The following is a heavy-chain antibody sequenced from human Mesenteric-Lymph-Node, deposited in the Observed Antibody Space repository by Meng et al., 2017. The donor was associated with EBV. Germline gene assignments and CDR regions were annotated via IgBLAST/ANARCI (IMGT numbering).Heavy chain of an antibody. V-gene: IGHV4-34*01. CDR1: GAFFSDYD. D-gene: IGHD3-16*01. CDR3: ATIGTFASNIDP. CDR2: VNHGGTT. Sequence: QVSLQEWGAGRLKPSETLSLSCAVYGAFFSDYDWTWIRQPPGKGLEWIGEVNHGGTTIYNPSLESRITISGETSKNQFSLKLTSVTAADTAVYYCATIGTFASNIDPWGQGTLVTVSS. J-gene: IGHJ5*02.